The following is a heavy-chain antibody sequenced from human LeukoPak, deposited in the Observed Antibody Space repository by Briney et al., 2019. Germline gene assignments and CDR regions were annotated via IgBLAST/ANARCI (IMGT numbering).Heavy chain of an antibody. Sequence: HAGRSLRLSCTASGFTFGDYAMSWVRQAPGKGLEWVGFIRSKAYGGTTEYAASVKGRFTISRDDSKSIAYLQMNSLKTEDTAVYYCTRAGGLRDQLPPYWGQGTLVTVSS. CDR1: GFTFGDYA. CDR2: IRSKAYGGTT. CDR3: TRAGGLRDQLPPY. J-gene: IGHJ4*02. D-gene: IGHD2-2*01. V-gene: IGHV3-49*04.